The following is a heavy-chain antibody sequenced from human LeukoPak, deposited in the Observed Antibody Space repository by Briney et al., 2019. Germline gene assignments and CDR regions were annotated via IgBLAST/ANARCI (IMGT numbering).Heavy chain of an antibody. CDR1: GYSFTTYW. D-gene: IGHD6-13*01. CDR3: ARLSSSWFADY. J-gene: IGHJ4*02. CDR2: IYPGESDT. V-gene: IGHV5-51*01. Sequence: GESLKISCKGSGYSFTTYWIGWVRQMPGKGLEWMGIIYPGESDTRYSPSFQGHVTISADKSINTAYLQWSSLKASDTAMFYCARLSSSWFADYWGQGTLVTVSS.